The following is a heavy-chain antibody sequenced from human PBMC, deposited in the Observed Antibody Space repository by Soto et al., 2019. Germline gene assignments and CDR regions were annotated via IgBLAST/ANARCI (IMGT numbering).Heavy chain of an antibody. Sequence: QVQLVQSGAEVKKPGASVKVSCKASGYTFTSYGISWVRQAPGQGLEWMGWISAYNGNTNYAQKLQGRVTMTTDTSTSTAYTQLRSLTSDDTAVYYCARNWLGPYYFDYWGQGTLVTVSS. CDR3: ARNWLGPYYFDY. V-gene: IGHV1-18*01. J-gene: IGHJ4*02. D-gene: IGHD3-9*01. CDR2: ISAYNGNT. CDR1: GYTFTSYG.